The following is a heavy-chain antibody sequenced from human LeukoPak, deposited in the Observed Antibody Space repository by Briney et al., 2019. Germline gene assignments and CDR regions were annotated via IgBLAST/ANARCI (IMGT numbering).Heavy chain of an antibody. CDR1: GYTFTSYG. D-gene: IGHD1-26*01. Sequence: ASVKVSCKASGYTFTSYGISWVRQAPGQGLEWMGWISAYNGNTNYAQKLQGRVTMTTDTSTSTAYMELRSLRPDDTAVYYCARDLLHSGSYYYYYYMDVWGKGTTVTVSS. CDR3: ARDLLHSGSYYYYYYMDV. V-gene: IGHV1-18*01. J-gene: IGHJ6*03. CDR2: ISAYNGNT.